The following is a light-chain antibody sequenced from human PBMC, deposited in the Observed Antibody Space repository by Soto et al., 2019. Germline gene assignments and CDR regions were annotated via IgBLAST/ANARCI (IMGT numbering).Light chain of an antibody. J-gene: IGLJ2*01. Sequence: QSALTQPPSASGSPGQSVTISCAGTSSDVGGYNLVSWYQQHPGKAPKLMIYEVIKRPSGVPDRFSGSKSGNTASLTVAGLHAEEEADYYFSSYSGSDNFVVFGGGTKVTV. CDR3: SSYSGSDNFVV. V-gene: IGLV2-8*01. CDR2: EVI. CDR1: SSDVGGYNL.